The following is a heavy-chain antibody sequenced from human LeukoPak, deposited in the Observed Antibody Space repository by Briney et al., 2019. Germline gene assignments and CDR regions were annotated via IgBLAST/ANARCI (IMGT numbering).Heavy chain of an antibody. J-gene: IGHJ4*02. CDR1: GITFRRYA. CDR3: AKMEGLAAAGYPDF. D-gene: IGHD6-13*01. Sequence: GGSLRLSCAASGITFRRYAMSWVRQAPAKGLEGVSSVSGSGGATYYADSVKGRFAISRDNSKNALYLQMNHLRAEDTAVYYCAKMEGLAAAGYPDFWGQGSLVSVSS. V-gene: IGHV3-23*01. CDR2: VSGSGGAT.